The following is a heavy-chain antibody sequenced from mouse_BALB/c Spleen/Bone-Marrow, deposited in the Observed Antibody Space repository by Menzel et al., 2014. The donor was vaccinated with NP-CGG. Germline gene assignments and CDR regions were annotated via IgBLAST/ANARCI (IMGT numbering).Heavy chain of an antibody. V-gene: IGHV5-9*02. D-gene: IGHD2-10*01. Sequence: EVHLVASGGGLVKPGGSLKLSCAASGFAFSSYDMSWVRQTPEKRLEWVATISSGGSYTYYPDSVKGRFTISRDNARNTLYLQMSSLRSEDTALYYCARHPYYGNYPAWFAYWGQGTLVTVSA. CDR2: ISSGGSYT. CDR1: GFAFSSYD. J-gene: IGHJ3*01. CDR3: ARHPYYGNYPAWFAY.